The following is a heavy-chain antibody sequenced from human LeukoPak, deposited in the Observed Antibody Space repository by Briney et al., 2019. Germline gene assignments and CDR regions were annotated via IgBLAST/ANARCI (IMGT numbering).Heavy chain of an antibody. CDR3: ARNGIYGSGSYYRYYYYYMDV. CDR1: GGSISSYY. V-gene: IGHV4-59*01. CDR2: IYYSGST. D-gene: IGHD3-10*01. J-gene: IGHJ6*03. Sequence: SETLSLTCTVSGGSISSYYWSWIRQPPGKGLELIGYIYYSGSTNYNPSLKSRVTISVDPSKNQFSLRLSSVTAADTAVYYCARNGIYGSGSYYRYYYYYMDVWGKGTTVTISS.